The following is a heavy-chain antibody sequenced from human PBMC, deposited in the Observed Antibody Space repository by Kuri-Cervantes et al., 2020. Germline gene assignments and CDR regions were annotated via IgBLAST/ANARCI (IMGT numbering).Heavy chain of an antibody. Sequence: GESLKISCAASGFTFSSYSMNWVRQAPGKGLEWVSYISSSSSTIYYADSVKGRFTISRDNAKNSLYLQMNSLRAEDTAVYYCARDCQYYDFLSGYNQGYGMDVWGQGTTVTVSS. CDR3: ARDCQYYDFLSGYNQGYGMDV. V-gene: IGHV3-48*01. J-gene: IGHJ6*02. D-gene: IGHD3-3*01. CDR2: ISSSSSTI. CDR1: GFTFSSYS.